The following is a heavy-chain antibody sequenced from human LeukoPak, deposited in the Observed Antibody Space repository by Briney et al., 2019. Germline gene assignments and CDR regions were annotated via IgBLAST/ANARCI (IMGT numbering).Heavy chain of an antibody. CDR3: TRLTTVIPQNAFDM. V-gene: IGHV4-59*01. D-gene: IGHD4-17*01. J-gene: IGHJ3*02. CDR2: IYYSGST. Sequence: GSLRLSCAGSGLTLSRSWMSWVRQAPGKGLEWIGYIYYSGSTNYNPSLKSRVTISVDTSKNQFSLNLSSVTPADTAVYYCTRLTTVIPQNAFDMWGRGTMVTVSS. CDR1: GLTLSRSW.